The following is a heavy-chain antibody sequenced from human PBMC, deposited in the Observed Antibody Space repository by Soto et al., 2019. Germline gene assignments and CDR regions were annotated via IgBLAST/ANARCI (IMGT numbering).Heavy chain of an antibody. V-gene: IGHV3-30*18. CDR3: AKDFLLWGSFPDPGASDY. J-gene: IGHJ4*02. CDR2: ISYDRSNK. D-gene: IGHD3-16*01. CDR1: GFTFSSYA. Sequence: QVELVESGGGVVQPGKSLRLSCAASGFTFSSYAIHWVRQAPGKGLEWVAVISYDRSNKFYADSVKGRFTISRDNSNDTVYLQMDSLRAEDTAVYYCAKDFLLWGSFPDPGASDYWGQGTLVIVSS.